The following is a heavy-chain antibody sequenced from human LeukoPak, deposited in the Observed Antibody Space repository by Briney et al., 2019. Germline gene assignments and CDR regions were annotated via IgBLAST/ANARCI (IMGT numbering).Heavy chain of an antibody. V-gene: IGHV3-74*01. CDR2: INNDGGTT. CDR3: ARDRGYFDN. Sequence: GGSLRLSCAASGFTFSSYWMHWVRQPPGKGVVWVSRINNDGGTTSYADSVKGRFTISRDNAKNTLYLQMNSLRAEDTAVYYCARDRGYFDNWGQGTLVTVSS. CDR1: GFTFSSYW. J-gene: IGHJ4*02.